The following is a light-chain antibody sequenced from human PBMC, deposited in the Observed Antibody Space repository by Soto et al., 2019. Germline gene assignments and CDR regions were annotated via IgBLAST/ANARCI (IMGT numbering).Light chain of an antibody. J-gene: IGKJ5*01. Sequence: EIVSTQSPATLSVSPGERATLSCRASQSVSSNLAWYQQQPAQAPRLLLYGASTRATGIPATFSGSGSATAFTLPTSSLQPPDFAVYYCQQYNNWPPITFGKGTRLEIK. CDR3: QQYNNWPPIT. CDR1: QSVSSN. V-gene: IGKV3-15*01. CDR2: GAS.